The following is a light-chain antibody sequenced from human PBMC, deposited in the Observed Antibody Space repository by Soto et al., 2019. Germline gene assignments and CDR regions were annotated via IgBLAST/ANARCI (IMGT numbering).Light chain of an antibody. CDR1: SSNIGSNT. J-gene: IGLJ1*01. V-gene: IGLV1-44*01. CDR3: AAWDDSLTGYV. CDR2: SNN. Sequence: QSVLTQPPSASGTPGQRVTISCSGSSSNIGSNTVNWYQQLPGTAPKLLIYSNNQRPSGVPDRFSGSKSGTSASLAISGLQSEDEADYYCAAWDDSLTGYVFVTGT.